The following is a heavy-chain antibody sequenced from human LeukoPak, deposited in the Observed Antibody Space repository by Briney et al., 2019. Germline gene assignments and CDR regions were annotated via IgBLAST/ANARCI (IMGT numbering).Heavy chain of an antibody. CDR3: AKDLARVVVTANDY. D-gene: IGHD2-21*02. V-gene: IGHV3-11*01. Sequence: PGGSLRLSCAASGFTFSDYYMSWIRQAPGKGLEWVSYISRSGSTIYYADSVKGRFTISRDNSKNTLYLQMNSLRAEDTAVYYCAKDLARVVVTANDYWGQGTLVTVSS. CDR2: ISRSGSTI. CDR1: GFTFSDYY. J-gene: IGHJ4*02.